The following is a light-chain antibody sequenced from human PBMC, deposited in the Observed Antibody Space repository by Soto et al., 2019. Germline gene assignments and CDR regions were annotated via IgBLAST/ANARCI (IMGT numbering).Light chain of an antibody. CDR2: DVT. CDR3: TSYTSGSTYV. V-gene: IGLV2-14*01. CDR1: SSDVGAYNY. J-gene: IGLJ1*01. Sequence: QSALTQPASVSGSPGQSITISCTGTSSDVGAYNYVSWYQQHPGKAPRLMIYDVTSRPSGVSNRFSGSKSGNTASLTISVLQAEDEADYYCTSYTSGSTYVFGTGTKVTVL.